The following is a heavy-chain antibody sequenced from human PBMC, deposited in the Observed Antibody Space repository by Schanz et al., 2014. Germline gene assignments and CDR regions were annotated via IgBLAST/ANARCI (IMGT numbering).Heavy chain of an antibody. CDR2: INPTGGST. J-gene: IGHJ5*02. V-gene: IGHV1-46*01. CDR3: ARGRNTRSRFDP. CDR1: GYTFISYF. D-gene: IGHD3-10*01. Sequence: QVQLVQSGAEVKKPGASVKVSCKASGYTFISYFIHWVRQAPGQGLEWMGIINPTGGSTSYAQRFQGRVTVTRDTSTSTAYMELRGLRSDDTAVYYCARGRNTRSRFDPWGQGTLVTVSS.